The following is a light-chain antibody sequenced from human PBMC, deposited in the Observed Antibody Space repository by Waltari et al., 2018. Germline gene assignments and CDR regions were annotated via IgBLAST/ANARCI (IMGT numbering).Light chain of an antibody. CDR1: QSVNWY. V-gene: IGKV3-11*01. CDR3: QQRRNWPLT. Sequence: VLTQSPATLSLSPGERATLSCRASQSVNWYLAWYQQRPGQAPRLLIYDTSNRATGIPARFSGSGSETDFTLTISSLEPDDSAVYYCQQRRNWPLTFGGGTKVEIK. CDR2: DTS. J-gene: IGKJ4*01.